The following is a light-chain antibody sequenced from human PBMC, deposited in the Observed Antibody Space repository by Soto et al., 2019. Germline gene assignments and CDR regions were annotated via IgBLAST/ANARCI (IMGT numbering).Light chain of an antibody. CDR3: SSYTSSDTLV. Sequence: QSALTQPASVSGSPGQSITIPCTGTTSDVGLYNYVSWYQQHPGKAPKLMISEVSNRPSGVSNRFSGSKSGHTASLTISGLQAEDEADYYCSSYTSSDTLVFGAGTKLTVL. CDR2: EVS. CDR1: TSDVGLYNY. J-gene: IGLJ2*01. V-gene: IGLV2-14*01.